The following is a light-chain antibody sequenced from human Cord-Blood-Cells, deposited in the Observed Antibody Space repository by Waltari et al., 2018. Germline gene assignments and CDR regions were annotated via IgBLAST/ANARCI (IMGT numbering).Light chain of an antibody. CDR3: QQYNGYST. Sequence: DIQMTRSPSTLSASVGDRVTITCRASQSISSWLAWYQQKPGKAPKLLIYDASSLESGVPSRFSGSGSGTEFTLTISSLQPDDFATYYCQQYNGYSTFGQGTKVEIK. CDR1: QSISSW. J-gene: IGKJ1*01. CDR2: DAS. V-gene: IGKV1-5*01.